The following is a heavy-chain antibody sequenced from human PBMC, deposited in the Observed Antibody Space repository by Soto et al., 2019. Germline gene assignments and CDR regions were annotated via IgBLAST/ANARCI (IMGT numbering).Heavy chain of an antibody. Sequence: GGSLRLSCAASGFTFSSYGMHWVRQAPGKGLEWVAVISYDGSNKYYADSVKGRFTISRDNSKNTLYLQMNSLRAEDTAVYYCAKDARRYDFWSGYFSVANWFDPWGQGTLVTVSS. CDR3: AKDARRYDFWSGYFSVANWFDP. D-gene: IGHD3-3*01. CDR1: GFTFSSYG. J-gene: IGHJ5*02. CDR2: ISYDGSNK. V-gene: IGHV3-30*18.